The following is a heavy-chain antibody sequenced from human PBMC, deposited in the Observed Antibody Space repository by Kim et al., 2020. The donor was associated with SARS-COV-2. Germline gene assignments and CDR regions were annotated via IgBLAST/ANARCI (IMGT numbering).Heavy chain of an antibody. J-gene: IGHJ3*02. V-gene: IGHV3-74*01. Sequence: KYAAAVRGRLPISRDNAKNTMYLQMYSLRAEDTALYYCARNINSGGLFDIWGQSTMVTVSS. D-gene: IGHD1-20*01. CDR3: ARNINSGGLFDI.